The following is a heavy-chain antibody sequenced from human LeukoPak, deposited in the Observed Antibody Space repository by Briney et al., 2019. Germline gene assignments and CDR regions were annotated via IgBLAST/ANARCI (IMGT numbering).Heavy chain of an antibody. CDR3: ARRSTSLNPYYYMDV. V-gene: IGHV1-2*02. CDR2: INPNSGGT. J-gene: IGHJ6*03. D-gene: IGHD2-2*01. CDR1: GYTFTGYY. Sequence: ASVTVSFKASGYTFTGYYMHWVRQAPGQGLEWMGWINPNSGGTNYAQKFQGRVTMTRDTSISTAYMEPSRLRSDDTAVYYCARRSTSLNPYYYMDVWGKGTTVTVSS.